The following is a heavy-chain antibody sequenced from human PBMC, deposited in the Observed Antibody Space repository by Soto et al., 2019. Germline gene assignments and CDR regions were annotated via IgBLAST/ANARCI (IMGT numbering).Heavy chain of an antibody. CDR3: ARSTPIGGYNWFDP. CDR2: ISSSSSTI. V-gene: IGHV3-48*01. J-gene: IGHJ5*02. CDR1: GFTFSSYS. D-gene: IGHD2-15*01. Sequence: GGSLRLSCAASGFTFSSYSMNWVRQAPGKGLEWVSYISSSSSTIYYADSVKGRFTISRDNAKNSLYLQMNSLRAEDTAVYYCARSTPIGGYNWFDPWGQGTLVTVSS.